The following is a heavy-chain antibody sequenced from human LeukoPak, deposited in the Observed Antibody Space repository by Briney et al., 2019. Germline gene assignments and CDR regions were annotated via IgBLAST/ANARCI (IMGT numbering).Heavy chain of an antibody. CDR2: IKSKTDGGTT. CDR1: GFTFSNAW. V-gene: IGHV3-15*01. Sequence: GGSLRLSCAASGFTFSNAWMSWVRQAPGKGLEWVGRIKSKTDGGTTDYAAAVKGRFTISRDDSKNTLYLQMNSLKTEDTAVYYCTTDHSHYDILTGYSRLVGWGQGTLVTVSS. J-gene: IGHJ4*02. CDR3: TTDHSHYDILTGYSRLVG. D-gene: IGHD3-9*01.